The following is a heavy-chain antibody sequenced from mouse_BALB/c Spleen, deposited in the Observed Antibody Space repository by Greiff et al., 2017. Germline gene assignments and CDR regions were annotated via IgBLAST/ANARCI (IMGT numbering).Heavy chain of an antibody. CDR2: IYPGDGST. D-gene: IGHD2-14*01. CDR3: ARGGAYYRYGGAMDY. Sequence: QVQLQQSGPELVKPGASVKMSCKASGYTFTSYYIHWVKQRPGQGLEWIGWIYPGDGSTKYNEKFKGKTTLTADKSSSTAYMLLSSLTSEDSAIYFCARGGAYYRYGGAMDYWGQGTSVTVSS. J-gene: IGHJ4*01. CDR1: GYTFTSYY. V-gene: IGHV1S56*01.